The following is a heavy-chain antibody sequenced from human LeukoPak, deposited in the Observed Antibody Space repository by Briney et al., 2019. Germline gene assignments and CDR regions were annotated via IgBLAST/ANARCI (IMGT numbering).Heavy chain of an antibody. Sequence: SETLSLTCTVSGDSISSSRHYWGWIRQPPGKGLEWIGSISYSGSTYYNPFLKSRVTISVDTSKNQFSLKLSSVTAADTAVYYCARTGPDSSGYYYHYWGQGTLVTVSS. J-gene: IGHJ4*02. CDR3: ARTGPDSSGYYYHY. V-gene: IGHV4-39*01. CDR1: GDSISSSRHY. CDR2: ISYSGST. D-gene: IGHD3-22*01.